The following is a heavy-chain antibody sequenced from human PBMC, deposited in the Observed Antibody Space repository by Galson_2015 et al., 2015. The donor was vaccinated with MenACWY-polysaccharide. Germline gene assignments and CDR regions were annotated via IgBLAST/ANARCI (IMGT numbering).Heavy chain of an antibody. CDR2: ISSSSTI. D-gene: IGHD1-14*01. V-gene: IGHV3-48*01. CDR1: GFTFSSYS. Sequence: SLRLSCAAAGFTFSSYSMNWVRQAPGRGLEWVSYISSSSTIYYADSVKGRFTISRDNVKSSLYLQMNSLRAEDTAVYYCARDTGDFDYWGQGTLVTVSS. J-gene: IGHJ4*02. CDR3: ARDTGDFDY.